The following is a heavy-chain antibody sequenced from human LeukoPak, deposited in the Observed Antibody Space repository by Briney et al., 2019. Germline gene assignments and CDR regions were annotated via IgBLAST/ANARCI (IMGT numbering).Heavy chain of an antibody. CDR3: ARGGRIQLWLHVFDY. J-gene: IGHJ4*02. D-gene: IGHD5-18*01. CDR1: GGSISSYY. V-gene: IGHV4-59*01. Sequence: PSGTLSLTCTVSGGSISSYYWSWIRQPPGKGLEWIGYIYYSGSTNYNPSLKSRVTISVDTSKNQFSLKLSSVTAADTAVYYCARGGRIQLWLHVFDYWGQGTLVTVSS. CDR2: IYYSGST.